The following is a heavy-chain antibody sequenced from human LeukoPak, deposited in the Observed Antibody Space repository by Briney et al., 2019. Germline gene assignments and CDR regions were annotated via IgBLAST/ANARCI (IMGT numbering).Heavy chain of an antibody. CDR1: GVTFSSYV. V-gene: IGHV3-23*01. J-gene: IGHJ4*02. Sequence: GGSLRLSCEASGVTFSSYVMSWVRQAPGKGPEWVSGISGSGGGTYYADSVKGRFAISRDNSKNTLYLQMNSLRAEDTAVYYCAREPMYGSGGIDYWGQGTLVTVSS. CDR2: ISGSGGGT. D-gene: IGHD3-10*01. CDR3: AREPMYGSGGIDY.